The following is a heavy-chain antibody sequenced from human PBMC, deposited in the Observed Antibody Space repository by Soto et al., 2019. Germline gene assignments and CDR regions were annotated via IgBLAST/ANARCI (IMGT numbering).Heavy chain of an antibody. CDR3: ARIWPTGDGGRGYFDL. CDR2: IYYSGTT. V-gene: IGHV4-31*03. D-gene: IGHD7-27*01. J-gene: IGHJ2*01. Sequence: QVQLQESGPGLVNPSQTLSLTCTVSGGSISSGDYYWTWIRQHPGKGLEWIGNIYYSGTTYYNPSLKSRVTISVDTSKNHFSLKLSSVTAADTAVYYCARIWPTGDGGRGYFDLSSRGALVTVSS. CDR1: GGSISSGDYY.